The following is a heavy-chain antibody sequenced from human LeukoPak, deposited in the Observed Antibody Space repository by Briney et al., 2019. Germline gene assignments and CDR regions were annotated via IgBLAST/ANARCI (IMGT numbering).Heavy chain of an antibody. Sequence: GGSLRLSCVASGFTFSSSWMYWVRQAPGKGLVWASRISSDGSSTTYADSVKGRFTISRGNAKNTLYLQMNSLRVEDTAVYYCARADSSWANDYWGQGTLVTVSS. J-gene: IGHJ4*02. CDR2: ISSDGSST. D-gene: IGHD6-13*01. V-gene: IGHV3-74*01. CDR1: GFTFSSSW. CDR3: ARADSSWANDY.